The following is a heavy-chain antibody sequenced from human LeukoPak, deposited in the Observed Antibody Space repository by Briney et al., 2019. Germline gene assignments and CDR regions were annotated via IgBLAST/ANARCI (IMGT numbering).Heavy chain of an antibody. V-gene: IGHV7-4-1*02. CDR3: AKNGLGAVVKTD. CDR2: INTNTGNP. Sequence: ASVKVSCKASGYPFTSYAMNWVRQAPGQGLEYIGWINTNTGNPTYAQGFTGRFVFSLDTSASTAYLQISSLKAEDSAVYCCAKNGLGAVVKTDWGQGTLVTVSS. CDR1: GYPFTSYA. J-gene: IGHJ4*02. D-gene: IGHD3-22*01.